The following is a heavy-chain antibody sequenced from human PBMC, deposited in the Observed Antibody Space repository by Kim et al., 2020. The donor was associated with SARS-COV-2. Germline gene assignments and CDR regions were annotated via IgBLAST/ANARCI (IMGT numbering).Heavy chain of an antibody. CDR3: ARHVDLGYCSSTSCKWGYYYYGMDV. CDR2: IYPGDSDT. D-gene: IGHD2-2*01. CDR1: GYSFTSYW. J-gene: IGHJ6*02. V-gene: IGHV5-51*01. Sequence: GESLKISCKGSGYSFTSYWIGWVRQMPGKGLEWMGIIYPGDSDTRYSPSFQGQVTISADKSISTAYLQWSSLKASDTAMYYCARHVDLGYCSSTSCKWGYYYYGMDVWGQGTTVTVSS.